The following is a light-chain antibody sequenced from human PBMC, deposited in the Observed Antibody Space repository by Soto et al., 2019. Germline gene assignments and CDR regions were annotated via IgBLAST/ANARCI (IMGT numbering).Light chain of an antibody. Sequence: EIVLTQSPATLSLSPGERATLSCRASQSVSSYLAWYQQKPGQAPRLLTYDASNRATGTPARFSCSGSGTDFTLSISSPEPEDFAIYYCQQLSNWPPFTFGGAIEVEFK. CDR1: QSVSSY. CDR2: DAS. J-gene: IGKJ4*01. V-gene: IGKV3-11*01. CDR3: QQLSNWPPFT.